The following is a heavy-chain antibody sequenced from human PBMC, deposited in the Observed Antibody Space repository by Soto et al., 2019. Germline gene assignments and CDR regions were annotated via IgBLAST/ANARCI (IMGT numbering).Heavy chain of an antibody. J-gene: IGHJ6*02. CDR2: IIPIFGTA. D-gene: IGHD6-13*01. V-gene: IGHV1-69*13. Sequence: ASVKVSCKASGGTFSSYAISWVRQAPGQGLEWMGGIIPIFGTANYAQKFQGRVTITADESTGTAYMELSSLRSEDTAVYYCAREIALEAAAGTGRDYYYGMDVWGQGTTVTVSS. CDR3: AREIALEAAAGTGRDYYYGMDV. CDR1: GGTFSSYA.